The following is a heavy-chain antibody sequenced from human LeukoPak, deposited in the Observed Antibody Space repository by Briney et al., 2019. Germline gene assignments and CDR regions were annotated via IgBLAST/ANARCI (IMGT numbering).Heavy chain of an antibody. J-gene: IGHJ3*02. CDR3: ARGVLVGAGDAFYI. V-gene: IGHV3-11*01. D-gene: IGHD1-26*01. CDR2: ISSSGSTI. CDR1: GFTFSDYY. Sequence: PGGSLRLSCAASGFTFSDYYMSWIRQAPGKELEWVSYISSSGSTIYYADSVKGRFTISRDNAKNSLYLQMNSLRAEDTAVYYCARGVLVGAGDAFYIWGQGTMVTVSS.